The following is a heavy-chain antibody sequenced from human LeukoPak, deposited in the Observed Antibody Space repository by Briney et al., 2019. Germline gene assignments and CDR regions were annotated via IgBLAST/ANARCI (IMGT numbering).Heavy chain of an antibody. CDR2: FIPILGTA. V-gene: IGHV1-69*10. D-gene: IGHD3-16*01. CDR1: GYTFTNYA. CDR3: ARDPSGGSLVQYYYYYMDV. Sequence: SVKVSCKASGYTFTNYALNWVRQAPGQGLEWMGVFIPILGTANSTQKFQGRVTITADISTNTVYMELSSLRSEDTAVYYCARDPSGGSLVQYYYYYMDVWGKGTTVTISS. J-gene: IGHJ6*03.